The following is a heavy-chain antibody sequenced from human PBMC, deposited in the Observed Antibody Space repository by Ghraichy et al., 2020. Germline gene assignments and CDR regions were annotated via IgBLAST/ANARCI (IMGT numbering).Heavy chain of an antibody. V-gene: IGHV4-31*03. CDR1: GASLNSGGYY. CDR3: ARGLPLDV. Sequence: LSLTCSVSGASLNSGGYYWTWVRQLPGKGLEWIGYIHFDGTTYYNPSLKGRVVISRDTSKNQFSLTVNSVTAADTAVYYCARGLPLDVWGQGTTVTVS. J-gene: IGHJ6*02. CDR2: IHFDGTT.